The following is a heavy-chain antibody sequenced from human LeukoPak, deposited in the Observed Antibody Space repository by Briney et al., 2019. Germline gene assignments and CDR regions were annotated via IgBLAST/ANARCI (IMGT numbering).Heavy chain of an antibody. CDR2: ISPIFGTA. J-gene: IGHJ6*03. CDR1: GGTFNTYK. D-gene: IGHD6-19*01. V-gene: IGHV1-69*06. Sequence: ASVKVSCKASGGTFNTYKINWVRQAPGQGLEWMGGISPIFGTAVSAEKFQGRVTITADKSTSTAYMELSSLRYEDTAIYYCANLAVNTKRPHYLYYHYYMDVWGKGTTVTVSS. CDR3: ANLAVNTKRPHYLYYHYYMDV.